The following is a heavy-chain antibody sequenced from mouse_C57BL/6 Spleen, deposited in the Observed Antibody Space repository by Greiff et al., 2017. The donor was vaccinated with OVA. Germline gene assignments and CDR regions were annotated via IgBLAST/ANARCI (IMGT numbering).Heavy chain of an antibody. J-gene: IGHJ4*01. CDR3: AKSRDLLWAYAMGY. V-gene: IGHV2-9-1*01. D-gene: IGHD2-1*01. CDR2: IWTGGGT. Sequence: VQRVESGPGLVAPSQSLSITCTVSGFPLTSYAISWVRQPPGKGLEWLGVIWTGGGTNYNSALKSRLSTSKDNSKNQVFLKIDSLQTGDTARYYWAKSRDLLWAYAMGYWGQGTPVTVSS. CDR1: GFPLTSYA.